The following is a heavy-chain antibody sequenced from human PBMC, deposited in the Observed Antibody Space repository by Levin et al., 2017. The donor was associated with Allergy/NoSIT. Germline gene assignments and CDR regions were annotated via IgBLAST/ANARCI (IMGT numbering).Heavy chain of an antibody. CDR1: GFTFSSYA. CDR3: AKSRRSVGSGWNDAFDN. CDR2: ISGSGDSGGST. J-gene: IGHJ3*02. V-gene: IGHV3-23*01. D-gene: IGHD6-19*01. Sequence: QPGESLKISCAASGFTFSSYAMSWVRQAPGRGPEWVSAISGSGDSGGSTYYADSVKGRFTISRDNSKNTVYLQMNRLRAEDTAMYFCAKSRRSVGSGWNDAFDNWGQGTMVT.